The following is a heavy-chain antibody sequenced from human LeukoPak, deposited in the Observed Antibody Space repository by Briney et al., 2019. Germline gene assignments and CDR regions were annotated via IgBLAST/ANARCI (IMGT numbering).Heavy chain of an antibody. CDR3: AKDYGYYGSGSLLDY. V-gene: IGHV3-30*02. J-gene: IGHJ4*02. Sequence: GGSLRLSCAASGFTFITYGMHWVRQVPGKGLEWVAFIRHDGANKYYTDPVKGRFTISRDNSKNTVYLQMSSLRAEDTAVYYCAKDYGYYGSGSLLDYWGQGTRVTVSP. D-gene: IGHD3-10*01. CDR1: GFTFITYG. CDR2: IRHDGANK.